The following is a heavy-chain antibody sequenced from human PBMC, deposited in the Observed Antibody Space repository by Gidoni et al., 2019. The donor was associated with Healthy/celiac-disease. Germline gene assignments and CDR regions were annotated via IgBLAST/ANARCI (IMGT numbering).Heavy chain of an antibody. Sequence: QVQLVQSGAGVKKPGASVKVPCKAAGGTFSSYAISWVRQAPGQGLEWMGRIIPILGLANYAQKFQGRVTITADKSTSTAYMELSSLRSEDTAVYYCARDGSCSSSWSDYWGQGTLVTVSS. V-gene: IGHV1-69*04. CDR2: IIPILGLA. J-gene: IGHJ4*02. CDR3: ARDGSCSSSWSDY. CDR1: GGTFSSYA. D-gene: IGHD6-13*01.